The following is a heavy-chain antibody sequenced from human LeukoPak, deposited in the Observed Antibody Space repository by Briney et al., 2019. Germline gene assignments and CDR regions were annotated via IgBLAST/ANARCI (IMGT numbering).Heavy chain of an antibody. CDR2: IYYSGST. CDR1: GGSFSGYY. CDR3: ARDRYDSSGYYPYNWFDP. D-gene: IGHD3-22*01. V-gene: IGHV4-59*01. Sequence: SETLSLTCAVYGGSFSGYYWSWIRQPPGKGLEWIGYIYYSGSTNYNPSLKSRVTISVDTSKSQFSLKLSSVTAADTAVYYCARDRYDSSGYYPYNWFDPWGQGTLVTVSS. J-gene: IGHJ5*02.